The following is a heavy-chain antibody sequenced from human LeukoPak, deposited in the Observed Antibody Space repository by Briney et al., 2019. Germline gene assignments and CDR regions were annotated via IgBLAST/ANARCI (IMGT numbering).Heavy chain of an antibody. Sequence: HGESLKISCKGSGYSFTSYWIGWVRQMPGKGLEWMAIIYPVDSTTRYSPPFQGQVTISADKSITTADLQWSSLKASDTAIYDCARRTGFYVSGDSWGQGTLVTVSS. V-gene: IGHV5-51*01. CDR1: GYSFTSYW. D-gene: IGHD2/OR15-2a*01. CDR2: IYPVDSTT. J-gene: IGHJ4*02. CDR3: ARRTGFYVSGDS.